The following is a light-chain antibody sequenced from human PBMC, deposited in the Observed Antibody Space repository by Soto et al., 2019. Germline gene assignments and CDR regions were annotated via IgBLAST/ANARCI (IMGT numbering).Light chain of an antibody. V-gene: IGLV1-40*01. CDR3: QSYDSSLSGSGV. CDR2: GNS. Sequence: QSVLTQPPSVSGDPGQRFTISCTGSRSNIGAGYDVHWYQQRPGTAPKLLIYGNSNRPSGVPDRFSGSKSGTSASLAITGLQAENEAEYYCQSYDSSLSGSGVFGGGTKLTVL. J-gene: IGLJ3*02. CDR1: RSNIGAGYD.